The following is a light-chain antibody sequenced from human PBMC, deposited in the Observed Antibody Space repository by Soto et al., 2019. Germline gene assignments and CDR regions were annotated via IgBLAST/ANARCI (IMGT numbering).Light chain of an antibody. CDR2: DAS. V-gene: IGKV3-11*01. J-gene: IGKJ4*01. Sequence: EIVLTQSPATLSLSPGERATLSCRASQSISSCLAWYQQKPGQAPRLLIYDASNRATGIPARFSGSGSGTDFTLTISSLEPEDFAVYYCHQRSNWPPLTFGGGTKVEIK. CDR3: HQRSNWPPLT. CDR1: QSISSC.